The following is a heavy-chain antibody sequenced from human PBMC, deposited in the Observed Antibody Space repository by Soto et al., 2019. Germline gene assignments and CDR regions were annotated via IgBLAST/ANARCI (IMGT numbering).Heavy chain of an antibody. CDR3: ATVRRARHRTFYFDP. CDR1: RGSISSNY. CDR2: ISSSGST. Sequence: PSETLSLSCTASRGSISSNYWSWIRQPPGKGLEWIGYISSSGSTSYNASLQRRVSISVDTSRSQISLRLTSVTAADTAVYYCATVRRARHRTFYFDPWGRGTLVTVSS. D-gene: IGHD2-8*01. V-gene: IGHV4-59*01. J-gene: IGHJ5*02.